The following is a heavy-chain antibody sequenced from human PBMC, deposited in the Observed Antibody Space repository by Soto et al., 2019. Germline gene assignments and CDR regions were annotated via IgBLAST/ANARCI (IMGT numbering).Heavy chain of an antibody. V-gene: IGHV1-69*01. CDR3: ARLPVAPLYYGMDV. CDR1: GGTFSSYA. Sequence: QVQLVQSGAEVKKPGSSVKVSCTASGGTFSSYAISWVRQAPGQGLEWMGGIIPIFGTANYAQKFQGRVTITADESTSTAHIEPSSLRSEDTGVYYFARLPVAPLYYGMDVWGQGTTVTVSS. D-gene: IGHD2-15*01. J-gene: IGHJ6*02. CDR2: IIPIFGTA.